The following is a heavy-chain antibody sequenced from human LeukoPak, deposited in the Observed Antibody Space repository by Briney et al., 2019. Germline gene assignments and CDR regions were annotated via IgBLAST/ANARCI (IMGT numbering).Heavy chain of an antibody. V-gene: IGHV3-48*03. D-gene: IGHD3-10*01. CDR3: ARDHMYYYGSGSAFDY. Sequence: PGVSLRLSCAASGFTFSSYEMNWVRQAPGKGLEWVSYTSSSGSTIYYADSVKGRFTISRDNAKNSLYLQMNSLRAEDTALYYCARDHMYYYGSGSAFDYWGQGTLVTVSS. CDR2: TSSSGSTI. J-gene: IGHJ4*02. CDR1: GFTFSSYE.